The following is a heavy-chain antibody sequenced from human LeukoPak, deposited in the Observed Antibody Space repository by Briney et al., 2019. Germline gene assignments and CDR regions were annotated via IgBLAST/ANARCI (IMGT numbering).Heavy chain of an antibody. Sequence: GGSLRLSCAASEFTVSNNYMSWVRQAPGKGLEWVSRVIRDGSFTNYADSVKGRFTISRDNAKNTLYLQMSSLRAEDTAVYFCVRDGDDFNFDYWGQGSLVTVSS. CDR1: EFTVSNNY. V-gene: IGHV3-74*01. D-gene: IGHD5-24*01. CDR3: VRDGDDFNFDY. J-gene: IGHJ4*02. CDR2: VIRDGSFT.